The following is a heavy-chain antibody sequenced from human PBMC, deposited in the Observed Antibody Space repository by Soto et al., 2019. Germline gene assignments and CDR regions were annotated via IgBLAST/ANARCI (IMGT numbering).Heavy chain of an antibody. V-gene: IGHV3-11*01. J-gene: IGHJ4*02. CDR1: GFTFSDYY. CDR2: ISSSGSTI. CDR3: ARAVVVAAKEYYFDY. D-gene: IGHD2-15*01. Sequence: WGSLRLSCAASGFTFSDYYMSWIRQAPGKGLEWVSYISSSGSTIYYADSVKGRFTISRDNAKNSLYLQMNSLRAEDTAVYYCARAVVVAAKEYYFDYWGQGTLVTVS.